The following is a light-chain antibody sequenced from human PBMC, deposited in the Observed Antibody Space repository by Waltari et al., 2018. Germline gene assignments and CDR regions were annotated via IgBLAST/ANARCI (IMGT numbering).Light chain of an antibody. J-gene: IGLJ3*02. CDR3: CSYAGNYVWV. CDR2: DVS. CDR1: SSDIGRYDI. V-gene: IGLV2-23*02. Sequence: QSALTQPAAVSGSPGQSVTISCTGASSDIGRYDIVSWYQQHPGNAPKPVISDVSKRPSGVSDRFSGSKSGDTASLTISVLQFEDEADYYCCSYAGNYVWVFGGGTRLTVL.